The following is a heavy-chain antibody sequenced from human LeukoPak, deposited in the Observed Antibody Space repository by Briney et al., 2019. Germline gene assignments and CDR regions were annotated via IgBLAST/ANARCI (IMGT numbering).Heavy chain of an antibody. Sequence: PSETLSLTCTVSGGSISSYYWSWIRQPPGKGLEWIGYIYYSGSTNYKPSVKSRVTISVDTSKNQFSLKLSSVTAADTAVYYCARAGRWLQSYYFDYWGQGTLVTVSS. CDR2: IYYSGST. V-gene: IGHV4-59*12. CDR3: ARAGRWLQSYYFDY. CDR1: GGSISSYY. J-gene: IGHJ4*02. D-gene: IGHD5-24*01.